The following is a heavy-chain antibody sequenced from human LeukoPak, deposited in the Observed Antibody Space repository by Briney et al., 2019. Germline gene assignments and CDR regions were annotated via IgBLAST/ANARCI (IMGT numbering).Heavy chain of an antibody. CDR1: GGSFSDYY. CDR2: IKHRGSI. J-gene: IGHJ6*03. Sequence: SETPSLTCDIYGGSFSDYYWSWIRQSPGKGLEWIGEIKHRGSITYNPSLKSRVTLSTDTSKSQFSLKMTSVTAADTAVYFCARVSSGSDYFYYMDVWGNGTTVTVSS. CDR3: ARVSSGSDYFYYMDV. V-gene: IGHV4-34*01. D-gene: IGHD6-19*01.